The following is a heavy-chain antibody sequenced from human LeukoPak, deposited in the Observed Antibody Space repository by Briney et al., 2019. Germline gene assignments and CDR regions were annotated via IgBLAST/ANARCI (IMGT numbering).Heavy chain of an antibody. V-gene: IGHV3-30*04. J-gene: IGHJ5*02. CDR3: ANTYYYGSGRAYNWFDP. Sequence: GGSLRLSCAASGFTFSSYAMHWVRQAPGKGLEWVAVISYDGSNKYYADSVKGRFTISRDNSKNTLYLQMNSLRAEDTAVYYCANTYYYGSGRAYNWFDPWGQGTLVTVSS. CDR2: ISYDGSNK. D-gene: IGHD3-10*01. CDR1: GFTFSSYA.